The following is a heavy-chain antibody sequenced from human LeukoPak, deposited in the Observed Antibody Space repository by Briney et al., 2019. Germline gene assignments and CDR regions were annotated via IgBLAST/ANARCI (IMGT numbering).Heavy chain of an antibody. CDR2: IIPIFGTA. CDR3: ARDWRWLQSYYFDY. Sequence: SVKVSCKASGGTFSSYTISWVRQAPGQGLDWMGGIIPIFGTANYAQKFQGRVTITADESTSTAYMELSSLRSEDTAVYYCARDWRWLQSYYFDYWGQGTLVTVSS. D-gene: IGHD5-24*01. CDR1: GGTFSSYT. J-gene: IGHJ4*02. V-gene: IGHV1-69*13.